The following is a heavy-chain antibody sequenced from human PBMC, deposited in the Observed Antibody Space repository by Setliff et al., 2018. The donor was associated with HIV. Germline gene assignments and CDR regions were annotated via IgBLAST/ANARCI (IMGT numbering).Heavy chain of an antibody. Sequence: SETLSLTCNVSGDSLNTYYWSWIRQSGGKGLGWIGRIYASGKTTFNPSLKSRVRMSVDTSKNQFSLKLTSVTASDTAVYYCARHVGISIGGTRGDFDCWGQGTLVTVSS. CDR1: GDSLNTYY. V-gene: IGHV4-4*07. D-gene: IGHD6-13*01. CDR3: ARHVGISIGGTRGDFDC. J-gene: IGHJ4*02. CDR2: IYASGKT.